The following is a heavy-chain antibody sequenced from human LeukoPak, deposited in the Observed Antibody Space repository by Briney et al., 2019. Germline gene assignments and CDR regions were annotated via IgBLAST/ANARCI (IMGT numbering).Heavy chain of an antibody. CDR3: ARASGDYVWGSYRSPAEYFQH. CDR1: GYTFTSYD. CDR2: MNPNSGNT. V-gene: IGHV1-8*01. J-gene: IGHJ1*01. Sequence: ASVKVSCKASGYTFTSYDINWVRQATGQGLEWMGWMNPNSGNTGYAQKFQGRVTVTRNTSISTAYMELSSLRSEDTAVYYCARASGDYVWGSYRSPAEYFQHWGQGTLVTVSS. D-gene: IGHD3-16*02.